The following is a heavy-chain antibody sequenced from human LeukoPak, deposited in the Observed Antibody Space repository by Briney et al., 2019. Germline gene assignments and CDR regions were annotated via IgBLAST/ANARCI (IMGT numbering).Heavy chain of an antibody. CDR1: GYIFSSYA. CDR3: ARDRGGFGEHPY. V-gene: IGHV3-23*01. J-gene: IGHJ4*02. D-gene: IGHD3-10*01. Sequence: GGSLRLSCAASGYIFSSYAMSWVRQAPGKGLEWVSAISGSGGTTYYADSVRGRFTISRDNSKNTLYLQMNSLRAEDTAIYYCARDRGGFGEHPYWGQGTLVTVSS. CDR2: ISGSGGTT.